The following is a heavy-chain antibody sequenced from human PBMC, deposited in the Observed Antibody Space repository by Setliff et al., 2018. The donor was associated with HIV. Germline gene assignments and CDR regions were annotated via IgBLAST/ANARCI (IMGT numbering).Heavy chain of an antibody. Sequence: GGSLRLSCEASGFIFSSHDFHWVRQAAGKGLEWVSAIGTGGDTYYVDSVKGRFTISRENARNSLYLQMNSLRAGDTAVYYCARDTVGLDYWGQGTLVTVSS. CDR1: GFIFSSHD. CDR3: ARDTVGLDY. J-gene: IGHJ4*02. CDR2: IGTGGDT. V-gene: IGHV3-13*01. D-gene: IGHD2-15*01.